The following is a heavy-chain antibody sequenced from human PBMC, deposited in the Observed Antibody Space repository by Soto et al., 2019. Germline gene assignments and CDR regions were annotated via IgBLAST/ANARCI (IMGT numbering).Heavy chain of an antibody. Sequence: QVQLQESGPGLVKSSETLSLICFVSGEALGSGQSYWNWIRQAPGKGLAWIGQTFVTGATKYSASLKSRVTMSVDTYKSQISLTLTSVTAADSATYFCARGRSDSAGSSFGRRMDVWGQGTTVTVSS. CDR1: GEALGSGQSY. CDR3: ARGRSDSAGSSFGRRMDV. CDR2: TFVTGAT. V-gene: IGHV4-61*01. D-gene: IGHD3-10*01. J-gene: IGHJ6*02.